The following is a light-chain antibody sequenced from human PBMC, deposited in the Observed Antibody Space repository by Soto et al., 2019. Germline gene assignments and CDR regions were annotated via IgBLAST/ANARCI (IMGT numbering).Light chain of an antibody. CDR2: GAS. CDR1: QDIRSG. CDR3: QQDSSWPLT. V-gene: IGKV3-15*01. J-gene: IGKJ4*01. Sequence: EIVMTQSPATLSVSPGERVTLSCRASQDIRSGLAWYQQKPGQAPRLLIYGASIRATGVPATFSGSGSGTEFTLSISSLQSEHLGVYYCQQDSSWPLTFGGGTKVEIK.